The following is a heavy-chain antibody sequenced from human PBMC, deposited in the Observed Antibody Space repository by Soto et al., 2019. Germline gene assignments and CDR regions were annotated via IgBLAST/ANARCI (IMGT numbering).Heavy chain of an antibody. Sequence: GESLEISCKGSGYSFTSYWIGWVRQMPGKGLEWMGIIYPGDSDTRYSPSFQGQVTISADKSISTAYLQWSSLNASDTAMYYCASTDYSNYYGMDVWGQGTTVTVSS. D-gene: IGHD4-4*01. CDR2: IYPGDSDT. J-gene: IGHJ6*02. V-gene: IGHV5-51*01. CDR1: GYSFTSYW. CDR3: ASTDYSNYYGMDV.